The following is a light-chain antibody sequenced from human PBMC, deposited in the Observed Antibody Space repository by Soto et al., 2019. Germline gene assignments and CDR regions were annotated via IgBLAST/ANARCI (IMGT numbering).Light chain of an antibody. J-gene: IGLJ2*01. CDR1: SSDVGGYNY. V-gene: IGLV2-14*01. Sequence: QSALTQPASVSGSPGQSITISCTGTSSDVGGYNYVCWYQQHPGKAPKLMIYDVSNRPSGVSNRFSGSKSGNTASLTISGLQAEDEADYYCSSYTTSSVIIGGGTKLTVL. CDR3: SSYTTSSVI. CDR2: DVS.